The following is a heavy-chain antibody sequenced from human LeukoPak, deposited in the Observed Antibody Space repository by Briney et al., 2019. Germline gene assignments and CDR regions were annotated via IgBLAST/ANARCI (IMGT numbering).Heavy chain of an antibody. V-gene: IGHV4-38-2*02. J-gene: IGHJ4*02. D-gene: IGHD6-19*01. Sequence: SETLSLTCTVSGYSVSGGYYWGWIRQPPGKGLERIGTIFQSVSTYYNPSLKSRVTTSVDTSKNQFSLKLSSVTAADTAVYYCARINSNGFDFWSQGTLVTVSS. CDR1: GYSVSGGYY. CDR2: IFQSVST. CDR3: ARINSNGFDF.